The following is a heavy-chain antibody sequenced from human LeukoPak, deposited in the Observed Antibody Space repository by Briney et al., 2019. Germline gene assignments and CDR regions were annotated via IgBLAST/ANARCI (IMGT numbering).Heavy chain of an antibody. CDR3: ARGSGIAADMGV. CDR1: GYTFTSYD. CDR2: MNPNSGNT. Sequence: ASVKVSCKASGYTFTSYDINWVRQATGQGLEWMGWMNPNSGNTGYAQKFQGRVTMTRNTSISTAYMELSSLRSEDTAVYYCARGSGIAADMGVWGKGTTVTVSS. J-gene: IGHJ6*03. D-gene: IGHD6-13*01. V-gene: IGHV1-8*01.